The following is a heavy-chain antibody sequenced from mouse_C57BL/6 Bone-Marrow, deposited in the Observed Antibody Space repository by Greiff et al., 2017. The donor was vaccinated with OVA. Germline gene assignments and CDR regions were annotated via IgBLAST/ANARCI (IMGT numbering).Heavy chain of an antibody. CDR3: ARAHGPYYAMDY. D-gene: IGHD1-1*01. V-gene: IGHV5-15*01. Sequence: EVQGVESGGGLVQPGGSLKLSCAASGFTFSDYGMAWVRQAPRKGPEWVAFISNLAYSIYYADTVTGRFTISRENAKNTLYLEMSSLRSEDTAMYYCARAHGPYYAMDYWGQGTSVTVSS. J-gene: IGHJ4*01. CDR2: ISNLAYSI. CDR1: GFTFSDYG.